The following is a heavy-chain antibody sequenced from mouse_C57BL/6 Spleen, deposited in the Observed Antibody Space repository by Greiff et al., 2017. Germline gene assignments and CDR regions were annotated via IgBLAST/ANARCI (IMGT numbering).Heavy chain of an antibody. CDR3: AKVIYYGNYVDAMDY. CDR2: IHPSDSDT. Sequence: VQLQQSGAELVKPGASVQVSCKASGYTFTSYWMHWVKQRPGQGLEWIGRIHPSDSDTNYNQKFKGKATWTVDKSSSTAYMQLSSLTSEDSAVYYCAKVIYYGNYVDAMDYWGQGTSVTVSS. CDR1: GYTFTSYW. J-gene: IGHJ4*01. V-gene: IGHV1-74*01. D-gene: IGHD2-1*01.